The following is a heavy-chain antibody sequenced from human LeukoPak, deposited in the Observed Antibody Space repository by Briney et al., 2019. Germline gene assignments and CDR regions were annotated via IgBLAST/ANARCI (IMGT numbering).Heavy chain of an antibody. CDR2: ISGSGGST. D-gene: IGHD2-15*01. CDR3: SRGSYNSGGTSDY. CDR1: GFTFSSYA. Sequence: GGSLRLSCAASGFTFSSYAMSWVRQAPGKGLEWVSAISGSGGSTYYADSVKGRFTISRDNAKNSLYLQMNSLRADDTAVYYCSRGSYNSGGTSDYWGQGNLITVSS. J-gene: IGHJ4*02. V-gene: IGHV3-23*01.